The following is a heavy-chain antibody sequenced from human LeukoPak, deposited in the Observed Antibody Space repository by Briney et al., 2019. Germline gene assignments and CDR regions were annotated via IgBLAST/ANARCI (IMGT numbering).Heavy chain of an antibody. V-gene: IGHV3-9*01. J-gene: IGHJ4*02. Sequence: GRSLRLSCAASGFTFDDYAMHWVRQAPGKGLEWVSGISWNSGSIGYADSVKGRFTISRDNAKNSLYLQMNSLKPEDTGLYFCAKDFNDFSGFDYWGQGTLVTVSS. CDR1: GFTFDDYA. CDR2: ISWNSGSI. CDR3: AKDFNDFSGFDY. D-gene: IGHD1-1*01.